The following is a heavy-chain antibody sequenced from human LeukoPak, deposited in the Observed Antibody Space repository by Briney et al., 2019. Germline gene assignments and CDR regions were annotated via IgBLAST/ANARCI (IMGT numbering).Heavy chain of an antibody. CDR3: ATDTAMVTNPLDY. J-gene: IGHJ4*02. D-gene: IGHD5-18*01. CDR2: IKQDGSEK. V-gene: IGHV3-7*04. CDR1: GFTFSSYW. Sequence: WGSLRLSCAASGFTFSSYWMSWVRQAPGKGLEWVANIKQDGSEKYYVDSVKGRFTISRDNAKNSLYLQMNSLRAEDTVVYYCATDTAMVTNPLDYWGQGTLVTVSS.